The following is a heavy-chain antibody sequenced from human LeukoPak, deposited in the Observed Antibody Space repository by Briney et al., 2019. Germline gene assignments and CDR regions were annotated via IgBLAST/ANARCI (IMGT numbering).Heavy chain of an antibody. CDR1: GYTFTGYY. CDR3: ARGLDYDFWSGYYLLDP. D-gene: IGHD3-3*01. J-gene: IGHJ5*02. V-gene: IGHV1-2*02. CDR2: INPNSGGT. Sequence: ASVKVSCKASGYTFTGYYMHWVRQAPGQGLEWMGWINPNSGGTNYAQKFQGRVTMTRDTSISTAYMELSRLRSDDTAVYYCARGLDYDFWSGYYLLDPWGQGTLVTVSS.